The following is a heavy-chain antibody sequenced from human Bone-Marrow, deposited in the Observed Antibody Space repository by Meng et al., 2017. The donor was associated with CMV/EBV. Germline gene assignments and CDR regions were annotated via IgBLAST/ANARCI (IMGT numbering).Heavy chain of an antibody. D-gene: IGHD2-2*01. V-gene: IGHV1-18*01. CDR2: ISAYNDNT. J-gene: IGHJ6*01. Sequence: ASVKVSCKASGYTFISYGISWVRQAPGQGLEWMGWISAYNDNTNYAQKLQGRVTMTTDTSTSTAYLELRSLRSDDTAVYYCARENCSSTSCYYGMDVWRQGTTVTGSS. CDR3: ARENCSSTSCYYGMDV. CDR1: GYTFISYG.